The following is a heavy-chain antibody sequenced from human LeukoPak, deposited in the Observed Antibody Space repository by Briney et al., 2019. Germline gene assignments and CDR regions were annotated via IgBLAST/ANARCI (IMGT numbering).Heavy chain of an antibody. D-gene: IGHD7-27*01. V-gene: IGHV3-74*01. J-gene: IGHJ3*01. CDR3: ARRVWGSALS. CDR1: GFPFSSSW. Sequence: PGGSLRLSCAASGFPFSSSWLPWVRQAPGRGLVWVSRISSDVTHTAYGASVKGRLTISRDNAKNTLYLQMNSLRVDDTGVYYFARRVWGSALSWGRGTMVTASS. CDR2: ISSDVTHT.